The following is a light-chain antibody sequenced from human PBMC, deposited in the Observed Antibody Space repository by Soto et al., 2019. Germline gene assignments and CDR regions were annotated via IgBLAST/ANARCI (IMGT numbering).Light chain of an antibody. CDR3: QQYGSSGK. CDR2: GAS. CDR1: QTVSSN. V-gene: IGKV3-20*01. J-gene: IGKJ1*01. Sequence: EIVLIQSPATLSLSPGEGASLSCRASQTVSSNVAWYQQIPGQAPRLLIFGASNRATGIPGRFSGSGSGTDFTLTISRLEPEDFAVYYCQQYGSSGKFGQGTKVDIK.